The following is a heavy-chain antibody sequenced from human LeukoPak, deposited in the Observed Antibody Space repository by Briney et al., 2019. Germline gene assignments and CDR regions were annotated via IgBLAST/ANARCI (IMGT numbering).Heavy chain of an antibody. CDR3: AKILGTPSGYFDY. J-gene: IGHJ4*02. V-gene: IGHV3-23*01. Sequence: PGGSLRLSCVVSGFSVSNNYVSWVRQAPGKGLEWVSAISGSGGSTYYADSVKGRFTISRDNSKNTLYLQMNSLRAEDTAVYYCAKILGTPSGYFDYWGQGTLVTVSS. CDR2: ISGSGGST. D-gene: IGHD1-26*01. CDR1: GFSVSNNY.